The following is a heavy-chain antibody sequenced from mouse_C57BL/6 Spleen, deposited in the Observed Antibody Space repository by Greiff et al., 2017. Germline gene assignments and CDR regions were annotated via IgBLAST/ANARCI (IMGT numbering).Heavy chain of an antibody. CDR2: IYPGDGDT. Sequence: QVQLKQSGPELVKPGASVKISCKASGYAFSSSWMNWVKQRPGKGLEWIGRIYPGDGDTNYNGKFKGKATLTADKSSSTAYMQLSSLTSEDSAVYFCARWTTGTAWFAYWGQGTLVTVSA. J-gene: IGHJ3*01. CDR3: ARWTTGTAWFAY. V-gene: IGHV1-82*01. D-gene: IGHD4-1*02. CDR1: GYAFSSSW.